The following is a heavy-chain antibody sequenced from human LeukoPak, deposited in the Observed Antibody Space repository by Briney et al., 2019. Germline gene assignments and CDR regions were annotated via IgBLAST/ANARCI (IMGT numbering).Heavy chain of an antibody. Sequence: ASVKVSCKASGYTFTSYGISWVRQAPGQGLEWMGWINPNSGGTNYAQKFQGRVTMTRDTSISTAYMELSRLRSDDTAVYYCARDLGDSSGYYSPVGYWGQGTLVTVSS. J-gene: IGHJ4*02. CDR2: INPNSGGT. D-gene: IGHD3-22*01. V-gene: IGHV1-2*02. CDR1: GYTFTSYG. CDR3: ARDLGDSSGYYSPVGY.